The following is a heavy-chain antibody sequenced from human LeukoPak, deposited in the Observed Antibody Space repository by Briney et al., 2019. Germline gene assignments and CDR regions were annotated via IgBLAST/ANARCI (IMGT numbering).Heavy chain of an antibody. D-gene: IGHD3-22*01. CDR1: GGSMFSYY. CDR2: IYSSGIT. J-gene: IGHJ2*01. CDR3: ARRAYYDSSGYHPTSGYFDL. V-gene: IGHV4-4*08. Sequence: SETLSLTCTVSGGSMFSYYWNWIRQPPGKGLEWIGYIYSSGITNYSPSLRSRGTISVATSRNQFSLRLTSVTAADTAIYYCARRAYYDSSGYHPTSGYFDLWGRGTLDTVSS.